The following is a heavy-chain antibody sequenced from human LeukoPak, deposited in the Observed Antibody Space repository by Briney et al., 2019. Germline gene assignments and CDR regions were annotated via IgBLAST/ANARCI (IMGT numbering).Heavy chain of an antibody. V-gene: IGHV1-46*01. D-gene: IGHD3-10*01. J-gene: IGHJ4*02. CDR3: ARDERAGFGELSSSDY. CDR2: INPSGGST. Sequence: ASVKVSCKASGYTFISHYMHWVRQAPGQGLEWMGIINPSGGSTSYAQKFQGRVTMTRDTSTSTVYMELSSLRSEDTAVYYCARDERAGFGELSSSDYWGQGTLVTVSS. CDR1: GYTFISHY.